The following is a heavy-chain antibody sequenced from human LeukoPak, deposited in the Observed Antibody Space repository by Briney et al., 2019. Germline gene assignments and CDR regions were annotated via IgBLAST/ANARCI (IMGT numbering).Heavy chain of an antibody. J-gene: IGHJ5*02. Sequence: ASVKVSCKASGYTFTSYGISWARQAPGQGLEWMGWISAYNGNTNYAQKLQGRVTMTTDTSTSTAYMELRSLRSDDTAVYYCARGSGSYYQGWFDPWGQGTLVTVSS. CDR1: GYTFTSYG. V-gene: IGHV1-18*01. D-gene: IGHD1-26*01. CDR2: ISAYNGNT. CDR3: ARGSGSYYQGWFDP.